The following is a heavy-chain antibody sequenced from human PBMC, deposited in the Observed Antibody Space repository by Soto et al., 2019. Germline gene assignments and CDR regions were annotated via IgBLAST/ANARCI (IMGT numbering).Heavy chain of an antibody. J-gene: IGHJ4*02. CDR3: ARVDETVTFDY. CDR2: IYYSGST. V-gene: IGHV4-31*03. D-gene: IGHD4-4*01. Sequence: PSETLSLTCTVSGGSISSGGYYWSWIRQHPGEGLEWIGYIYYSGSTYYNPSLKSRVTISVDTSKNQFSLKLSSVTAADTAVYYCARVDETVTFDYWGQGTLVTVSS. CDR1: GGSISSGGYY.